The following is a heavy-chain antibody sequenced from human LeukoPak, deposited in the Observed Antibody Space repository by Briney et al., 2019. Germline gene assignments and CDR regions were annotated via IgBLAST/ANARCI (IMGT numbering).Heavy chain of an antibody. CDR1: GDTLSSYA. D-gene: IGHD1-26*01. J-gene: IGHJ4*02. Sequence: GASVKVSCKASGDTLSSYAISWVRQAPGQGLEWMGGLIPIFGTTNYAQKFQGRVTITADKSASTAYMELNSLRAEDTAVYYCAKAYGSYTFDYWGQGTLVTVSS. CDR3: AKAYGSYTFDY. V-gene: IGHV1-69*06. CDR2: LIPIFGTT.